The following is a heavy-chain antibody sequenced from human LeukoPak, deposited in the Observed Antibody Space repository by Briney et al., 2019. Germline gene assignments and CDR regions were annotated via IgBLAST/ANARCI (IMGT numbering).Heavy chain of an antibody. J-gene: IGHJ3*01. CDR2: INQDGSEE. V-gene: IGHV3-7*01. D-gene: IGHD1-26*01. CDR3: ARWKMELQRNAFDF. CDR1: GFTFRTYW. Sequence: GGSLRLSCAASGFTFRTYWMSWTRQAPGKGPGWVADINQDGSEEYYVQSVKGRFTVSRDNAQNAVFLQMTNLRADDTAVYCCARWKMELQRNAFDFWGQGTVVTVSS.